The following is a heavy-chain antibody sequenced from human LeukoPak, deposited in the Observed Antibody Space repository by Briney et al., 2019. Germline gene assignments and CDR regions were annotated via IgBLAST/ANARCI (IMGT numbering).Heavy chain of an antibody. J-gene: IGHJ3*02. Sequence: SETLSLTCAVCGGSFSGYYWSWIRQPPGKGLEWIGYIYYSGSTNYNPSLKSRVTISVDTSKNQFSLKLSSVTAVDTAVYYCASFGGNYGDAFDIWGQGRMVTVSS. D-gene: IGHD4-23*01. CDR3: ASFGGNYGDAFDI. V-gene: IGHV4-59*01. CDR2: IYYSGST. CDR1: GGSFSGYY.